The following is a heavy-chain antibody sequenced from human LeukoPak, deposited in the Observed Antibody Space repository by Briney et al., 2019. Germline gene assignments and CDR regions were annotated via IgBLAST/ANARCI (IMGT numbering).Heavy chain of an antibody. CDR1: GFTFSSYS. D-gene: IGHD2-2*01. CDR3: AREDCSSTSCLYDYYYYGMDV. V-gene: IGHV3-21*01. J-gene: IGHJ6*04. CDR2: ISSSSYI. Sequence: GGSLRLSCAASGFTFSSYSMNWVRQAPGKGLEWVSSISSSSYIYYADSVKGRFTISRDNAKNSLYLQMNSLRAEDTAVYYCAREDCSSTSCLYDYYYYGMDVWGKGTTVTVSS.